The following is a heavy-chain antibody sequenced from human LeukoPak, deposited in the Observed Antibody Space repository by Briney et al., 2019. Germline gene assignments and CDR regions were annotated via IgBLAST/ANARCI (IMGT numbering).Heavy chain of an antibody. Sequence: SQTLSLTCAISGDSVSSNSAAWNWIRQSPSRGLEWLGRTYYRSRWYNDYAVSVKSRIIINPDTSKNQFSLQLKSATPEDTAVYYCARLFASGVDYWGQGTLVTVSS. J-gene: IGHJ4*02. V-gene: IGHV6-1*01. CDR2: TYYRSRWYN. D-gene: IGHD3-10*01. CDR1: GDSVSSNSAA. CDR3: ARLFASGVDY.